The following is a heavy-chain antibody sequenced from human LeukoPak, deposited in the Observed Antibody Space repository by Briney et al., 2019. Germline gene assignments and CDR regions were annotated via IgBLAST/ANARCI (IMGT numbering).Heavy chain of an antibody. V-gene: IGHV4-39*01. J-gene: IGHJ6*02. Sequence: SETLSLTCIVSGGSISRSSYYWGCLRQPPGKGLEWIGTISDSGSTYYSPSLKSRVTISVDTSKNQFSLKLRFVTAADTAVYYCARQDIWFGELVVWGQGTTVTVSS. CDR1: GGSISRSSYY. CDR3: ARQDIWFGELVV. CDR2: ISDSGST. D-gene: IGHD3-10*01.